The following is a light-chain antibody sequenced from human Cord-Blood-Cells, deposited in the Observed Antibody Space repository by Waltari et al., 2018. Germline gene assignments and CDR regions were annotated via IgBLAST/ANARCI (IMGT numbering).Light chain of an antibody. Sequence: QSALTQPRSVSGSPGQSVTISCTGTSSDVGGYNDVSWYQQHPGKAPKLMIYDVSKRPSGVPDRFSGSKYGNTASLTSSGLQAEDEADYYCCSYAGSGYVFGTGTKVTVL. J-gene: IGLJ1*01. CDR1: SSDVGGYND. CDR2: DVS. CDR3: CSYAGSGYV. V-gene: IGLV2-11*01.